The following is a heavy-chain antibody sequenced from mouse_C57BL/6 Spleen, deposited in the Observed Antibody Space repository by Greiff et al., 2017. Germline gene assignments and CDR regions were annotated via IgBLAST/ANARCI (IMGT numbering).Heavy chain of an antibody. J-gene: IGHJ3*01. CDR3: ARGYYSNYGFAY. V-gene: IGHV1-4*01. CDR1: GYTFTSYT. CDR2: INPSSGYT. Sequence: QVQLKESGAELARPGASVQMSCKASGYTFTSYTMHWVKQRPGQGLEWIGYINPSSGYTKYNQKFKDKATLTADKSSSTAYMQLSSLTSEDSAVYYCARGYYSNYGFAYWGQGTLVTVSA. D-gene: IGHD2-5*01.